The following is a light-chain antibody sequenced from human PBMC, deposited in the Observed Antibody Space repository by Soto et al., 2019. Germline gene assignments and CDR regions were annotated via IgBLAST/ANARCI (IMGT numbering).Light chain of an antibody. J-gene: IGLJ3*02. Sequence: QSALTQPPSASGSPGQSVTISCIGTSSDVGGYNYVSWYQQHPGKAPKLIISEVSKRPSGVPDRFSGSKSGNTASLTVSGLQAEDEADYFCSSDAGSNDLVFGGGTK. CDR3: SSDAGSNDLV. CDR1: SSDVGGYNY. CDR2: EVS. V-gene: IGLV2-8*01.